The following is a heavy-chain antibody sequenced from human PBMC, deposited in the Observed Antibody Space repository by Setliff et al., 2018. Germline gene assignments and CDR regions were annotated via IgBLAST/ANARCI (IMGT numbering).Heavy chain of an antibody. CDR1: GGSISSYS. CDR2: LYYSGNT. CDR3: ARGPPGYYYYMNV. Sequence: SETLSLTCNVSGGSISSYSWSWIRQAPGKGLEWIGYLYYSGNTNYNPSLKSRVTISGDTSLNYFSLKLTSVTEADTAVYYCARGPPGYYYYMNVWGQGTTVTVSS. J-gene: IGHJ6*03. V-gene: IGHV4-59*01.